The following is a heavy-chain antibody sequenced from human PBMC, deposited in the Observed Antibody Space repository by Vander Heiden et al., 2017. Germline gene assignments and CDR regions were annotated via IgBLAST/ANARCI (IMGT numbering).Heavy chain of an antibody. V-gene: IGHV3-20*01. Sequence: EVQLVDSGGAVVRPGGPLSLSCAALGFTFDDYGMGWVRQAPGKGLEWVFGINWNGGSRGYADSVKGRFTISRDNAKNSLYLQMNSLRAEDTALYHCARGRYSSGYYDAFDIWGQGTMVTVSS. D-gene: IGHD3-22*01. CDR2: INWNGGSR. CDR1: GFTFDDYG. J-gene: IGHJ3*02. CDR3: ARGRYSSGYYDAFDI.